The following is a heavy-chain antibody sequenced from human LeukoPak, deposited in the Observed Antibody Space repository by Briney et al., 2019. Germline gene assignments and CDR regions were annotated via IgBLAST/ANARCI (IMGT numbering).Heavy chain of an antibody. CDR1: GGPISSYY. J-gene: IGHJ4*02. V-gene: IGHV4-59*08. CDR2: IYYSGST. Sequence: SETLSLTCTVSGGPISSYYWSWIRQPPGKGLEWIGYIYYSGSTNYNPSLKSRVTISVDTSKNQFSLKLSSVTAADTAVYYCARRYYDSSGYYYDYWGQGTLVTVSS. D-gene: IGHD3-22*01. CDR3: ARRYYDSSGYYYDY.